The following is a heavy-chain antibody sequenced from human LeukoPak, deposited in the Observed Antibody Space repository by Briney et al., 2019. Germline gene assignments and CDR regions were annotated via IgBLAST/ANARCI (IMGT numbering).Heavy chain of an antibody. CDR1: GYTFTDYY. CDR3: ARGRRYSSPIDY. CDR2: INPNTGGT. D-gene: IGHD6-13*01. V-gene: IGHV1-2*02. J-gene: IGHJ4*02. Sequence: ASVKVSCKASGYTFTDYYMHWVRQAPGQGLGWMAWINPNTGGTNYAQNFQGRVTLTRDTSINTAYMELSRLRSDDTAVYYCARGRRYSSPIDYWGQGTLVTVSS.